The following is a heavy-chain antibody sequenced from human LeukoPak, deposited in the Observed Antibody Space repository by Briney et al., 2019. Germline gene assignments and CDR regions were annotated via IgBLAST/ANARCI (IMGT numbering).Heavy chain of an antibody. CDR2: INHSGST. CDR1: GHSISSGYY. J-gene: IGHJ4*02. D-gene: IGHD3-10*01. Sequence: SETLSLTCSVSGHSISSGYYWSWIRQPPGKGLEWIGEINHSGSTNYNPSLKSRVTISVDTSKNQFSLKLSSVTAADTAVYYCALNYYGSEYYFDYWGQGTLVTVSS. CDR3: ALNYYGSEYYFDY. V-gene: IGHV4-34*01.